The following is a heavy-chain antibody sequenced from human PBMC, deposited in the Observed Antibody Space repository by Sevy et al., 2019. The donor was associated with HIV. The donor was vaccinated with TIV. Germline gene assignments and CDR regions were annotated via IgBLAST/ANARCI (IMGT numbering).Heavy chain of an antibody. D-gene: IGHD2-8*01. V-gene: IGHV3-30*02. CDR2: IQLDGSSQ. J-gene: IGHJ4*02. CDR3: AKNTAAVGVGGFDY. Sequence: GGSLRLSCAASGFTFSYSGMHWVRQAPGKGLEWVTFIQLDGSSQYYADSVKGRFTISRDNSKNTLYLQMNSLRGDDTAVYYCAKNTAAVGVGGFDYWGQGALVTVSS. CDR1: GFTFSYSG.